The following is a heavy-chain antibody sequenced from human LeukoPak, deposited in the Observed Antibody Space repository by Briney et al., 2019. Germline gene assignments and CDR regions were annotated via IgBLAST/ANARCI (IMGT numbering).Heavy chain of an antibody. Sequence: GGSLRLSCAASGFTFTNHAMQWVRQAPGKGLEYVSAIRGNGGSTYYANSVKGRFTIPRNNSKNTVYFQMGSLRPEDMAVYYCARAGVVRYVAWLINYYMDVWGKGTTVTVSS. J-gene: IGHJ6*03. CDR2: IRGNGGST. D-gene: IGHD3-9*01. CDR3: ARAGVVRYVAWLINYYMDV. CDR1: GFTFTNHA. V-gene: IGHV3-64*01.